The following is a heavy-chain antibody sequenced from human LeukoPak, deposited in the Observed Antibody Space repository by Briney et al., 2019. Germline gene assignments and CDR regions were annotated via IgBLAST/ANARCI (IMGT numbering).Heavy chain of an antibody. CDR1: GLTFSTYS. D-gene: IGHD3-3*01. CDR3: ARHPLSRLMEWLVDD. J-gene: IGHJ4*02. CDR2: TSSTGTYL. Sequence: GGSLRLSCAASGLTFSTYSFNWVRQAPGRGLEWVSSTSSTGTYLYYAASVMGRFTISRDNAKNSLYLQMNSLRTEDTAVYYCARHPLSRLMEWLVDDWGQGTLVTVSS. V-gene: IGHV3-21*01.